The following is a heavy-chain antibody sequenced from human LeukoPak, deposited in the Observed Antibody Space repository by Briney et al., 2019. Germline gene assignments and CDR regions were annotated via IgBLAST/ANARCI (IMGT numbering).Heavy chain of an antibody. Sequence: GGSLRLSCAASGFTFSSYGMHWVRQAPGKGLEWVSFIQYDGSRKNYVDSVKGRFTISRDNSKNTLYLQMFSLRPEDTAVYFCAKDLILWGQGTVVTVSS. CDR1: GFTFSSYG. J-gene: IGHJ3*01. V-gene: IGHV3-30*02. CDR2: IQYDGSRK. CDR3: AKDLIL.